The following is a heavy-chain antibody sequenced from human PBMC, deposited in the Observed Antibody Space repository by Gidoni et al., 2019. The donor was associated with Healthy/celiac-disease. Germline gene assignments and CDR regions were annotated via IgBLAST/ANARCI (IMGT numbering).Heavy chain of an antibody. J-gene: IGHJ3*02. CDR3: ARAYSSGWYDAFDI. CDR1: GFTFSSYG. Sequence: QVQLVESGGGVVQPGRSLRLSCAASGFTFSSYGMHWVRQASGKGLEWVAVIWYDGSNKYYADSVKGRFTISRDNSKNTLYLQMNSLRAEDTAVYYCARAYSSGWYDAFDIWGQGTMVTVFS. CDR2: IWYDGSNK. V-gene: IGHV3-33*01. D-gene: IGHD6-19*01.